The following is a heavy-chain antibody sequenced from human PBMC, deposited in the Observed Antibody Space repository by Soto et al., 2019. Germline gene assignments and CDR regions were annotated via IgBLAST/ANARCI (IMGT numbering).Heavy chain of an antibody. Sequence: PWGYLRLSCAASGFTFISYGIHWFRQSPGKGLEWVAVISYDGSNKYYADSVKVRFTISRDNSKDTLYLQMNSLRAEDTAVYYCAKDRVVRGVNYGMDVWGQGTTVTVSS. D-gene: IGHD3-10*01. CDR1: GFTFISYG. CDR3: AKDRVVRGVNYGMDV. CDR2: ISYDGSNK. J-gene: IGHJ6*02. V-gene: IGHV3-30*18.